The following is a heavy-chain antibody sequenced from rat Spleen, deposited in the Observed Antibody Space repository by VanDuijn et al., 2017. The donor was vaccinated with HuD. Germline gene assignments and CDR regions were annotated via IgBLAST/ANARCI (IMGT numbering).Heavy chain of an antibody. CDR2: IKAKSNNYAT. Sequence: VQPGKSLKLTCATSGFTFSYAWMHWVRQSPEKQLEWVAQIKAKSNNYATYYAESVKGRFTISRDDSKGTIYLQINSLKEEDTAIYYCIWDYYDSTHYYRLVYWGQGTLVTVSS. CDR1: GFTFSYAW. D-gene: IGHD1-12*02. V-gene: IGHV6-8*01. CDR3: IWDYYDSTHYYRLVY. J-gene: IGHJ3*01.